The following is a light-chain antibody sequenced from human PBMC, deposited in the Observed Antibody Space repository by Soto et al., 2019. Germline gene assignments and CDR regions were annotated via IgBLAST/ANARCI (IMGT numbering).Light chain of an antibody. V-gene: IGLV2-14*01. CDR3: SSYTSSSTLVV. J-gene: IGLJ2*01. CDR2: DVS. Sequence: SALTQPASVSGSPGKSITISCTGTSSDVGGYNYVSWYQQHPGKAPKLMIYDVSNRPSGVSNRFSGSKSGNTASLTISGLQAEDEAHYYCSSYTSSSTLVVFGGGTKLTVL. CDR1: SSDVGGYNY.